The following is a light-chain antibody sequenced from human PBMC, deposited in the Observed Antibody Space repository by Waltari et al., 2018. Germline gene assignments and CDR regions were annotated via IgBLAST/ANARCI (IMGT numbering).Light chain of an antibody. V-gene: IGLV2-23*02. CDR2: EVS. Sequence: QSALTQPASVSGSPGQSITISCTGTSSDVGSYNLVSWYHQHPGKAPKLMIYEVSKRPSGVSSRFSGSKSGNTASLTISGLQAEDEADYYCCSYAGSSTLVFGGGTKLTVL. CDR1: SSDVGSYNL. CDR3: CSYAGSSTLV. J-gene: IGLJ2*01.